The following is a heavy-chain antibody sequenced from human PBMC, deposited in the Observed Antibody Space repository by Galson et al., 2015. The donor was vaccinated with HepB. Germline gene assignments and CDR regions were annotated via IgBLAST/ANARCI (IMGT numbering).Heavy chain of an antibody. CDR2: ISYDGSNK. Sequence: SLRLSCAASGFTFSSYGLHWVRQAPGKGLEWVAVISYDGSNKYYADSVKGRFTISRDNSKNTLYLQMNSLRAEDTAVYYCAKDGVGATRVWLKWRGNAFVICGQGTMVTGSS. D-gene: IGHD1-26*01. V-gene: IGHV3-30*18. J-gene: IGHJ3*02. CDR1: GFTFSSYG. CDR3: AKDGVGATRVWLKWRGNAFVI.